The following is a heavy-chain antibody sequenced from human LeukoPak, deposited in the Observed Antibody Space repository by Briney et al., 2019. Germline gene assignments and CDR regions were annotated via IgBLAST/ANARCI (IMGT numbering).Heavy chain of an antibody. J-gene: IGHJ4*02. Sequence: PSETLSLTCTVSGGSISSYYWSWIRQPPGKGLEWLGYIYYSGSTNYNPSLKSRVTISTSKNQFSLKLSSVTAADTAVYYCARNYYDSSDYEYYFDYWGQGTLVTVSP. CDR1: GGSISSYY. CDR3: ARNYYDSSDYEYYFDY. V-gene: IGHV4-59*01. D-gene: IGHD3-22*01. CDR2: IYYSGST.